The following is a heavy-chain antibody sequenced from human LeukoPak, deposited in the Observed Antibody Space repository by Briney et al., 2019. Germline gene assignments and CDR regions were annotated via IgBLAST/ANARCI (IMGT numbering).Heavy chain of an antibody. Sequence: GGSLRLSCVASGFTFSSYEMSWIRQAPGKGLEWISYITDDGETTYYGDSVRGRFVISRDNAKNSLYLQLNSPGVQDTAVYYCVRKGNFDTWGQGTLVTVSS. CDR1: GFTFSSYE. J-gene: IGHJ4*02. V-gene: IGHV3-48*03. CDR2: ITDDGETT. CDR3: VRKGNFDT.